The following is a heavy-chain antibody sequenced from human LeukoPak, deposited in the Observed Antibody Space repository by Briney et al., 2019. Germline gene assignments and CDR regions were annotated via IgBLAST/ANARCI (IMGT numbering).Heavy chain of an antibody. D-gene: IGHD5-24*01. J-gene: IGHJ4*02. CDR3: ATQGAHKWLQSPFDY. Sequence: GESLKISCKGSGYRFTSYWIGWGRQMPGKGVGWVGIIYPGGSDTRYSPSFQGQVTMAADKSISTASLQWSSRQASDTAIYYYATQGAHKWLQSPFDYWGQGTLVTVSS. V-gene: IGHV5-51*01. CDR2: IYPGGSDT. CDR1: GYRFTSYW.